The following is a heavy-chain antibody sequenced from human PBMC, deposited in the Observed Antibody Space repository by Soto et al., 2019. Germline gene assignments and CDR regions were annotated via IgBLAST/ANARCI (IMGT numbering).Heavy chain of an antibody. CDR3: ARLAPIVVVPAAIDYYYGMDV. V-gene: IGHV5-10-1*01. CDR1: GYIFTSYW. Sequence: GESLKISCKGSGYIFTSYWISWVRQMPGKGLEWMGRIDPSDSYTNYSPSFQGHVTISADKSISTAYLQWSSLKASDTAMYYCARLAPIVVVPAAIDYYYGMDVWGQGTTVTVSS. CDR2: IDPSDSYT. D-gene: IGHD2-2*01. J-gene: IGHJ6*02.